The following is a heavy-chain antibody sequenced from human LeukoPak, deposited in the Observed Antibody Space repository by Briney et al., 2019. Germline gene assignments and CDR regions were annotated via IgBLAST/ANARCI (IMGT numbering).Heavy chain of an antibody. D-gene: IGHD4-11*01. CDR1: GGSISSSSYY. CDR3: ARQKAYSDYVAD. Sequence: SETLSLTCTVSGGSISSSSYYWGWIRQPPGKGLEWIGSVYYNGDTYYNPSLKSRAITSIDTSRNQFSLRLSSVNAADMAMYYCARQKAYSDYVADWGQGTLVTVSS. J-gene: IGHJ4*02. CDR2: VYYNGDT. V-gene: IGHV4-39*01.